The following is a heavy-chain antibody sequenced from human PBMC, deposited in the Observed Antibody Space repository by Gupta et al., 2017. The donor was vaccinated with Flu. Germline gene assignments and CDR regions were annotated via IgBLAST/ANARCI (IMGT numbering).Heavy chain of an antibody. CDR3: ARFSWTPRGMDV. CDR1: GDSVSKNA. V-gene: IGHV6-1*01. Sequence: QVQLQQSGPGLVKPSQTLSLTCAISGDSVSKNAWNWIRQSPSRGLEWLGRTYYTSKWNNDYAVSVKSRITINADTSKNHFSLQLNSVTPEDTAMYYCARFSWTPRGMDVWGQGTTVTVSS. CDR2: TYYTSKWNN. D-gene: IGHD1-1*01. J-gene: IGHJ6*02.